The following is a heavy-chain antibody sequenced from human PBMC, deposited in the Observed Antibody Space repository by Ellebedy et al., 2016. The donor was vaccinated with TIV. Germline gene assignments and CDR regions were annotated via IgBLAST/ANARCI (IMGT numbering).Heavy chain of an antibody. CDR3: ARVDRGLAFDY. Sequence: GGSLRLSCAVSGFTVSANYMSWVRQAPGKGLEWVSIIYSAGSTYYAESVKGRFTISRDNSKSTVYLQMNSLRAEDTAIYFCARVDRGLAFDYWGQGTLVTVSS. V-gene: IGHV3-66*01. J-gene: IGHJ4*02. CDR2: IYSAGST. D-gene: IGHD3-10*01. CDR1: GFTVSANY.